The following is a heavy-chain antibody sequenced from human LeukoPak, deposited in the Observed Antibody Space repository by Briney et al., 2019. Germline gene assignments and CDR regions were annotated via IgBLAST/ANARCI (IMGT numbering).Heavy chain of an antibody. CDR3: AKVARAEDDFWSGYYRREFDY. J-gene: IGHJ4*02. CDR2: ISGSGGST. CDR1: GFTFSSYS. V-gene: IGHV3-23*01. D-gene: IGHD3-3*01. Sequence: GGSLRLSCAASGFTFSSYSMNWVRQAPGKGLEWVSAISGSGGSTYYADSVKGRFTISRDNSKNTLYLQMNSLRAEDTAVYYCAKVARAEDDFWSGYYRREFDYWGQGTLVTVSS.